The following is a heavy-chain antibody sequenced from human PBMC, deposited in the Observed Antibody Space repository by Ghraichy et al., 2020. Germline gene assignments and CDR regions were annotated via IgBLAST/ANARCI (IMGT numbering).Heavy chain of an antibody. CDR1: GFTFSSYA. CDR2: ISGSGGST. Sequence: GGSLRLSCAASGFTFSSYAMSWVRQAPGKGLEWVSAISGSGGSTYYADSVKGRFTISRDNSKNTLYLQMNSLRAEDTAVYYCAKGRYDYVWGSYLDYWGQGTLVTVSS. CDR3: AKGRYDYVWGSYLDY. J-gene: IGHJ4*02. V-gene: IGHV3-23*01. D-gene: IGHD3-16*01.